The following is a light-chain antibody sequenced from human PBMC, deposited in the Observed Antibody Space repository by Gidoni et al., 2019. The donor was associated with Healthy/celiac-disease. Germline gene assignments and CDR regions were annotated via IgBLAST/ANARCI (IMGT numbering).Light chain of an antibody. CDR3: QQYNNWPPYT. CDR2: GAS. V-gene: IGKV3-15*01. J-gene: IGKJ2*01. Sequence: EIVMTQSPATLSVSPGERATLSCRASQSVNSNLAWYQQKPGQAPRLLIYGASTRATGIPARCSGSGSGTEFTLTISSLQSEDVAVYYCQQYNNWPPYTFAQGTKLEIK. CDR1: QSVNSN.